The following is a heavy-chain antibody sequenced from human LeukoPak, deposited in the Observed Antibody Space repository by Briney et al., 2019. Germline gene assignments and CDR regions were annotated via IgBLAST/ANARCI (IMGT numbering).Heavy chain of an antibody. CDR3: ARLNCSGGSCYSVDH. CDR1: GGSISGYY. Sequence: SETLSLTCTVSGGSISGYYWNWIRQHPGKGLEWIGYIYYSGSTYYNPSLKSRVTISVDTYKNQFSLKLSSVTAADTAVYYCARLNCSGGSCYSVDHWGQGTLVTVSS. CDR2: IYYSGST. D-gene: IGHD2-15*01. V-gene: IGHV4-59*08. J-gene: IGHJ5*02.